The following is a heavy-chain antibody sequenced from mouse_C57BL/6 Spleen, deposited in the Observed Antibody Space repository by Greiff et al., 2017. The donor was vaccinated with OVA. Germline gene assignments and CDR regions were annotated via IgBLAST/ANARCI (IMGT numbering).Heavy chain of an antibody. CDR2: ISDGGSYT. CDR3: ARDYYGSSPYAMDY. V-gene: IGHV5-4*01. D-gene: IGHD1-1*01. Sequence: DVKLQESGGGLVKPGGSLKLSCAASGFTFSSYAMSWVRQTPEKRLEWVATISDGGSYTYYPDNVKGRFTISRDNAKNNLYLQMSHLKSEDTAMYYCARDYYGSSPYAMDYWGQGTSVTVSS. CDR1: GFTFSSYA. J-gene: IGHJ4*01.